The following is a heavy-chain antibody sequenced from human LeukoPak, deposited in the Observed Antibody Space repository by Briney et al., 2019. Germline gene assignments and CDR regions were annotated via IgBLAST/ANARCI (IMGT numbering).Heavy chain of an antibody. J-gene: IGHJ6*03. V-gene: IGHV4-59*12. CDR1: GASTTSYY. D-gene: IGHD3-22*01. Sequence: SETLSLTCSVSGASTTSYYWGWIRQSPGKGPEWLGYVYKSGLFDYNSSLRGRVTMSIDRSKTQFSLRLSSVTAADTAVYYCARVPASYYYDSSGYYSREDYYYMDVWGKGTTVTVSS. CDR2: VYKSGLF. CDR3: ARVPASYYYDSSGYYSREDYYYMDV.